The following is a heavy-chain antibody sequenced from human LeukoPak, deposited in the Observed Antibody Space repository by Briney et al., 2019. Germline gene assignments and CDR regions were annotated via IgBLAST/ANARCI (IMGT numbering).Heavy chain of an antibody. CDR1: GFTFDDYG. V-gene: IGHV3-20*04. Sequence: GGTLRLSCAASGFTFDDYGMSWVRQAPGKGLEWVSGINLNGGSTGYADSVKGRFTISRDNAKNSLYLQMNSLRAEDTALYYCARDPWGIASSRLFDYWGQGTLVTVSS. CDR2: INLNGGST. J-gene: IGHJ4*02. D-gene: IGHD6-13*01. CDR3: ARDPWGIASSRLFDY.